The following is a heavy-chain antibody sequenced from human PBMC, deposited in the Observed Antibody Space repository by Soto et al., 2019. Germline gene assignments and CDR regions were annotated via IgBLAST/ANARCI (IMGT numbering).Heavy chain of an antibody. CDR2: INGGNGET. CDR3: ARPMNYADYLDH. V-gene: IGHV1-3*01. CDR1: GYTFTSYA. Sequence: EASVKVSCKASGYTFTSYAMHWVRQAPGQSLEWMGWINGGNGETKYSQSFQGRVTINRDTSASTVYMELSSLRSEDTAVYYCARPMNYADYLDHWGQGTLVTVSS. J-gene: IGHJ4*02. D-gene: IGHD1-7*01.